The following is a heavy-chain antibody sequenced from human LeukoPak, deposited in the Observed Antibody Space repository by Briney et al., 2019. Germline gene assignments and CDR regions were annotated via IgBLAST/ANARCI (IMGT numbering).Heavy chain of an antibody. J-gene: IGHJ5*02. V-gene: IGHV1-46*01. CDR1: GGTFSSYA. CDR2: INPSGGST. D-gene: IGHD3-22*01. Sequence: ASVKVSCKASGGTFSSYAISWVRQAPGQGLEWMGIINPSGGSTSYAQKFQGRVTMTRDTSTSTVYMELSSLRSEDTAVYYCARVGSGYSYNWFDPWGQGTLDTVSS. CDR3: ARVGSGYSYNWFDP.